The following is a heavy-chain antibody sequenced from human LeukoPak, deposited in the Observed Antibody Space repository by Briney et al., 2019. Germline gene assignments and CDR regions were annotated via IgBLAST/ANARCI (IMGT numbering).Heavy chain of an antibody. CDR1: GGSISSYY. CDR2: IYTSGST. Sequence: SETLSLTCTVSGGSISSYYWSWIRQPAGKGLEWIGRIYTSGSTNYNPSLKNRVTISVDTTKNQFSLRLDSMTTADTAVYYCARERWGTKGTFDIWGRGTMVIVSS. J-gene: IGHJ3*02. V-gene: IGHV4-4*07. CDR3: ARERWGTKGTFDI. D-gene: IGHD5-24*01.